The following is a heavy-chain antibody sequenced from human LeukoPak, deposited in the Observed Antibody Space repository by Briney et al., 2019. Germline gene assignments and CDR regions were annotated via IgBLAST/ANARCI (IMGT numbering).Heavy chain of an antibody. CDR2: IYYSGST. D-gene: IGHD3-22*01. Sequence: SETLSLTCTVSGGSVSSGSYYWSWIRQPPGKGLEWIGYIYYSGSTNYNPSLKSRVTISVDTSKNQFSLKLSSVTAADTAVYYCARVSTYYYDSSGYYELSYWGQGTLVTVSS. V-gene: IGHV4-61*01. CDR1: GGSVSSGSYY. J-gene: IGHJ4*02. CDR3: ARVSTYYYDSSGYYELSY.